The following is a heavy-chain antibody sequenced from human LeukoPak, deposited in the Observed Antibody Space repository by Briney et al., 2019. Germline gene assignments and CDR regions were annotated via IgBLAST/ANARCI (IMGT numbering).Heavy chain of an antibody. CDR2: IYYSGST. CDR3: AREYSRPPYYYMDV. Sequence: SETLSLTCTVSGGSISSYYWSWIRQPPGKGLEWIGYIYYSGSTYYNPSLKSRVTISVDTSKNQFSLKLSSVTAADTAVYYCAREYSRPPYYYMDVWGKGTTVTVSS. J-gene: IGHJ6*03. V-gene: IGHV4-59*12. D-gene: IGHD1-26*01. CDR1: GGSISSYY.